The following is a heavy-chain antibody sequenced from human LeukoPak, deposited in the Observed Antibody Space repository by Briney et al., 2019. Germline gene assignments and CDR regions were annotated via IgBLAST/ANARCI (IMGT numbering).Heavy chain of an antibody. CDR2: IRGSGGGT. CDR1: GFTFNSYA. CDR3: AKAGIGVVGYFDY. D-gene: IGHD6-19*01. V-gene: IGHV3-23*01. Sequence: AGSLTLSCAASGFTFNSYAMSWVRQAPGKGLEWVSAIRGSGGGTYYADSVKGRFTISRDNSKNTLYLQMNSLRDEDTALYYCAKAGIGVVGYFDYWGQGTLVTVSS. J-gene: IGHJ4*02.